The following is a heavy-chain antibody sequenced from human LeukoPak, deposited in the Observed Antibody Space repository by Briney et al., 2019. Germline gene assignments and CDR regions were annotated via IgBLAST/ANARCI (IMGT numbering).Heavy chain of an antibody. CDR3: ARDSKYRDYGGNRGYYYMDV. V-gene: IGHV4-4*02. CDR1: GGSISSSNW. Sequence: SGTLSLTCAVSGGSISSSNWWSWVRQPPGKGLEWIGRIFHTGTTDYKTSLKGRVTISVDTSKNQFSLKLSSVTAADTAVYYCARDSKYRDYGGNRGYYYMDVWGKGTTVTVSS. J-gene: IGHJ6*03. D-gene: IGHD4-23*01. CDR2: IFHTGTT.